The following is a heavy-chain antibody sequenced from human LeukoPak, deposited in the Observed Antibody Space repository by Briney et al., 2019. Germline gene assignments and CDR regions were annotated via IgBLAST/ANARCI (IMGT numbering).Heavy chain of an antibody. CDR3: ASLRGTTVPGFDY. CDR2: INPNSGGT. V-gene: IGHV1-2*02. D-gene: IGHD4-11*01. Sequence: ASVNVSCKASGYTFTGYYMHWVRQAPGQGIEWMGWINPNSGGTNYAQKFEGRVTMTRETYISTAYLELSRLRSDDTAVYYCASLRGTTVPGFDYWGQGTLVTVSS. CDR1: GYTFTGYY. J-gene: IGHJ4*02.